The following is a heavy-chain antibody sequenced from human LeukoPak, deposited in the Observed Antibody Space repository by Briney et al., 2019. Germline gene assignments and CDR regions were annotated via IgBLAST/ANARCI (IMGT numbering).Heavy chain of an antibody. V-gene: IGHV3-30*03. CDR1: GFTFSSYG. CDR3: AGGPNNYYFDY. CDR2: ISYDGSNK. D-gene: IGHD1/OR15-1a*01. J-gene: IGHJ4*02. Sequence: AGGSLRLSCAASGFTFSSYGMHWVRQAPGKGLEWVAVISYDGSNKYYADSVKGRFTISRDNSKNTLYLQMNSLRAEDTAVYYCAGGPNNYYFDYWGQGTLVTVSS.